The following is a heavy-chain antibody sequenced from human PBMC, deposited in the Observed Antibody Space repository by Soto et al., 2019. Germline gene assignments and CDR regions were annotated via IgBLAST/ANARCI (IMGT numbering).Heavy chain of an antibody. CDR3: AKDPLDTAMVTGWFDP. CDR2: ISGSGGST. V-gene: IGHV3-23*01. D-gene: IGHD5-18*01. J-gene: IGHJ5*02. CDR1: GFTFSSYA. Sequence: GGSLRLSCAASGFTFSSYAMSWVRQAPGKGLEWVSAISGSGGSTYYADSVKGRFTISRDNSKNTLYLQMNSLRAEDTAVYYCAKDPLDTAMVTGWFDPWGQGTLVTVSS.